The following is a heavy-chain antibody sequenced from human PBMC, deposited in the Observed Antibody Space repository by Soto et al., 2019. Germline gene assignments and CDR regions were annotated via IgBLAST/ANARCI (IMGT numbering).Heavy chain of an antibody. CDR2: INPSGGST. Sequence: QVQLVQSGAEVKKPGASVKVSCKASGYTFTSYHMHWVRQAPGQGLEWMGIINPSGGSTSYAQKFQGRVTMTRDTSTSTVNMGLSSLRSEDTAVYYCTRVYCSGGGCYSIDYWGQGTLVTVSS. CDR1: GYTFTSYH. D-gene: IGHD2-15*01. J-gene: IGHJ4*02. CDR3: TRVYCSGGGCYSIDY. V-gene: IGHV1-46*03.